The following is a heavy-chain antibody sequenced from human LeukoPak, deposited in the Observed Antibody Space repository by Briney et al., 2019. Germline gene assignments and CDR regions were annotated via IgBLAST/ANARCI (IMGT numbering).Heavy chain of an antibody. CDR1: GFTFSSYS. D-gene: IGHD3-3*01. V-gene: IGHV3-21*01. Sequence: GGSLRLSCAASGFTFSSYSMNWVRQAPGKGLEWVSSISSSSSYIYYADSVKGRFTISRDNAKNSLYLQMNSLRAEDTAVYYCARDVLRFLPGWFDPWGQGTLVTVSS. CDR3: ARDVLRFLPGWFDP. J-gene: IGHJ5*02. CDR2: ISSSSSYI.